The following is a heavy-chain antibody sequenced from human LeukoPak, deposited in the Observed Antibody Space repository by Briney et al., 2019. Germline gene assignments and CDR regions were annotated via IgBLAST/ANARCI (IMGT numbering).Heavy chain of an antibody. CDR2: ISQSGNT. D-gene: IGHD1-14*01. Sequence: SEALSLTCSVSGYSISSGYEWGWIRQPPGKRLEWIGSISQSGNTYDNLSLKSRVTMSVDKSKNQFSLKLSSVTAADTAVYYCASRPPPPESDYWGQGTLVTVSS. CDR3: ASRPPPPESDY. CDR1: GYSISSGYE. J-gene: IGHJ4*02. V-gene: IGHV4-38-2*02.